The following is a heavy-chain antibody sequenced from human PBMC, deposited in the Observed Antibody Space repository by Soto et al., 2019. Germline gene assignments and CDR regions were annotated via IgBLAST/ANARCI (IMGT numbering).Heavy chain of an antibody. D-gene: IGHD3-3*01. CDR2: ISGSSSNM. V-gene: IGHV3-21*01. Sequence: GGSLRLSCPASGFTFSSYSMNWVRQAPGKGLEWVSSISGSSSNMYYADSVKGRFTISRDNAKNSLYLQMNSLRAEDTAVYYCAKDXNYDFWSGYSGSGWFDPWGQGTLVTVSS. CDR3: AKDXNYDFWSGYSGSGWFDP. J-gene: IGHJ5*02. CDR1: GFTFSSYS.